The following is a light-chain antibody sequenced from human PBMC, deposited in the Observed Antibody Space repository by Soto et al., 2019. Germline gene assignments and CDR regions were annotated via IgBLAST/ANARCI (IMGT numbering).Light chain of an antibody. CDR2: GAS. V-gene: IGKV3-15*01. CDR1: QSVSSS. CDR3: QQYNNWPPIT. J-gene: IGKJ5*01. Sequence: PGEGATLSCRAIQSVSSSYIAWYQQRPGQAPRLLIYGASTRATGIPARFSGSGSGTEFTLTISSLQSEDFAVYYCQQYNNWPPITFGQGTRLEIK.